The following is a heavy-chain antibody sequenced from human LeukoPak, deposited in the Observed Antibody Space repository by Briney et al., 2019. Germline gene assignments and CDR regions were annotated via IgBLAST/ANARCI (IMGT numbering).Heavy chain of an antibody. J-gene: IGHJ4*02. CDR1: GYTFTGYY. CDR3: ARGVVVVVAATSFDY. D-gene: IGHD2-15*01. Sequence: ASVKVSCKASGYTFTGYYMHWVRQAPGQGLEWMGRINPNSGSTNYAQKFQGRVTMTRDTSISTAYMELSRLRSDDTAVYYCARGVVVVVAATSFDYWGQGTLVTVSS. V-gene: IGHV1-2*06. CDR2: INPNSGST.